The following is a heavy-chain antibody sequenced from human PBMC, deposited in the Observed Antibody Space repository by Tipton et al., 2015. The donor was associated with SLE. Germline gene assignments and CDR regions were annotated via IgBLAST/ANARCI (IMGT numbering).Heavy chain of an antibody. CDR2: IWYDGSHK. J-gene: IGHJ4*02. D-gene: IGHD6-13*01. Sequence: SLRLSCAASGFTFSSYGMHWVRQAPGKGLEWVAVIWYDGSHKYYVDSVKGRFTISRDNSKNTLYLQMNSLRAEDTAVYYCARELKYSSSWYDYWGQGTLVTVSS. CDR1: GFTFSSYG. CDR3: ARELKYSSSWYDY. V-gene: IGHV3-33*01.